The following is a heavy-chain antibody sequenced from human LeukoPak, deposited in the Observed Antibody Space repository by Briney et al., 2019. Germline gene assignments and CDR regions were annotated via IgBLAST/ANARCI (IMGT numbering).Heavy chain of an antibody. CDR3: ARNSRKNYGMDV. CDR2: TYYRSKWYN. J-gene: IGHJ6*02. CDR1: GDSVSSNSVT. Sequence: SQTLSLTCATSGDSVSSNSVTWNWIRQSPSRGLEWLGRTYYRSKWYNDYAVSVKSRITINPDTSKNQFSLQLNSVTPEDTAMYYCARNSRKNYGMDVWGQGTTVTVSS. D-gene: IGHD6-13*01. V-gene: IGHV6-1*01.